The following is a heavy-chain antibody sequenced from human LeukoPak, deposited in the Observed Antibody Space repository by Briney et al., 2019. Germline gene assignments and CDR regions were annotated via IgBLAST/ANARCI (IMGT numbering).Heavy chain of an antibody. D-gene: IGHD4-17*01. CDR1: GFTFSSYA. Sequence: GGSLRLSCAASGFTFSSYAMHWVRQAPGKGLEWVAVISYDGSNKYYADSVKGRFTISRDNSKNTLYLQMNSLRAEDTAVYYCARDSTVTTPQYYFDYWGQGTLVTVSS. CDR3: ARDSTVTTPQYYFDY. CDR2: ISYDGSNK. J-gene: IGHJ4*02. V-gene: IGHV3-30-3*01.